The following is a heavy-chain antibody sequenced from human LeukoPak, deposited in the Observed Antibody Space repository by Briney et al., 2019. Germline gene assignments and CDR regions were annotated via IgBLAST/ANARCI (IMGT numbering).Heavy chain of an antibody. CDR1: GGSISSSSYY. J-gene: IGHJ6*03. CDR2: MYYSGSS. V-gene: IGHV4-39*01. Sequence: SETLSRTCTVSGGSISSSSYYWGWIRQPPGKGLEWIGSMYYSGSSYYNPSLKSRVTISVDTSKNQFSLKLSSVTAADTAVYYCATPNRDYYYYYMDVWGKGTTVTVSS. CDR3: ATPNRDYYYYYMDV. D-gene: IGHD1-14*01.